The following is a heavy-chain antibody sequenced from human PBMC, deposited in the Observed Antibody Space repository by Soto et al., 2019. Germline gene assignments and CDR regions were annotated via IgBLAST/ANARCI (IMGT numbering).Heavy chain of an antibody. D-gene: IGHD1-26*01. CDR2: ISGSGGST. J-gene: IGHJ4*02. V-gene: IGHV3-23*01. Sequence: GGSLRLSCAASGFTFSSYVMNWVRQSPGKGLEWVSTISGSGGSTYYADSVKGRFTISRDNSKNTLYLQMNSLRAEDTAVYYCAKTGGSGSYSNAYDYWGQGTLVTVSS. CDR1: GFTFSSYV. CDR3: AKTGGSGSYSNAYDY.